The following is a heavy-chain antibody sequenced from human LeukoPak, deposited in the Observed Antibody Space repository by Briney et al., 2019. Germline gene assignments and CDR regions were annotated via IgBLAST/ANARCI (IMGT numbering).Heavy chain of an antibody. CDR1: GFTFSSYA. Sequence: GGSLRLSCAASGFTFSSYAMSWVRQAPGKGLEWVSATSGSGGSTYYADSVKGRFTISRDNSKNTLYLQMNSLRAEDTAVYYCAKAYYYDSSGYYPFDYWGQGTLVTVSS. J-gene: IGHJ4*02. D-gene: IGHD3-22*01. CDR3: AKAYYYDSSGYYPFDY. CDR2: TSGSGGST. V-gene: IGHV3-23*01.